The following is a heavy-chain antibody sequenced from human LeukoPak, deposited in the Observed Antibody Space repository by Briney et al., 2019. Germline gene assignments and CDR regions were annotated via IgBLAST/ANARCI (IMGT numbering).Heavy chain of an antibody. CDR3: ASLPPPDYYDSSGPRDY. CDR2: IIPIFGTA. J-gene: IGHJ4*02. CDR1: GGTFSSYA. D-gene: IGHD3-22*01. V-gene: IGHV1-69*13. Sequence: SVKVSCKASGGTFSSYAISWVRQAPGQGLEWMGGIIPIFGTANYAQKFQGRVTITADESTSTAYMELSSLRSEDTAVYYCASLPPPDYYDSSGPRDYWGQGPLVPVSS.